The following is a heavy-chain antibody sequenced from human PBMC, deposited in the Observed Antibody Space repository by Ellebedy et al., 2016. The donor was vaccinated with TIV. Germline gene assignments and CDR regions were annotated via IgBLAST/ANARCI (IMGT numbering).Heavy chain of an antibody. CDR1: GFTFTDYY. D-gene: IGHD1-1*01. J-gene: IGHJ4*02. CDR3: AREKSGHKWNDGFDS. CDR2: ISISGTTV. V-gene: IGHV3-11*04. Sequence: PSETLSLTCAASGFTFTDYYMSWIRQSPGKGLEWVSYISISGTTVYYADSVKGRFTISRDNAKNSLYLQMNSLRAEDTAVYYCAREKSGHKWNDGFDSWGQGTLVTVSS.